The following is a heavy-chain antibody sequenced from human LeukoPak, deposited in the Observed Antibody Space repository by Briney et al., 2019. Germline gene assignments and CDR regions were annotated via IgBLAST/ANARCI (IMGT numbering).Heavy chain of an antibody. V-gene: IGHV3-30*18. CDR3: AKTATSCCSIDY. CDR1: GFTFSSYG. D-gene: IGHD2-2*01. J-gene: IGHJ4*02. Sequence: GGSLRLSCAASGFTFSSYGMHWVRQAPGKGLEWVAVISYDGSNKYYADSVKGRFTISRGNSKNTLYLQMNSLRAEDTAVYYCAKTATSCCSIDYWGQGTLVTVSS. CDR2: ISYDGSNK.